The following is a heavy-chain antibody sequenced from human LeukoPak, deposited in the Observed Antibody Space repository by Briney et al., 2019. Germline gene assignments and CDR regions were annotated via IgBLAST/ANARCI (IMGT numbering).Heavy chain of an antibody. J-gene: IGHJ4*02. D-gene: IGHD3-22*01. CDR3: ARGGNYFDSSVYSPRLPFDY. Sequence: ASVKVSCKASGYTFTGYDINWVRQATGQGLEWMGWMNPNSGNTGYAQKFQGRVTITRNISISTAYMELSSLRSEDTAVYYCARGGNYFDSSVYSPRLPFDYWGQGTLVTVSS. CDR2: MNPNSGNT. CDR1: GYTFTGYD. V-gene: IGHV1-8*03.